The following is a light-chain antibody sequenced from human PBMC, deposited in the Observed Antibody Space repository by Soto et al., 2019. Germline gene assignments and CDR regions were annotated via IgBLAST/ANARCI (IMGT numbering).Light chain of an antibody. Sequence: EIVLTQSPATLSLSPGERATLSCRASQNVANYLDWYQQKPGQAPRLLIYESYNRATGIEARFSGSGSGTDFTLTIRSLEPEDFAVYYCQHYGYSQWTFGQGTKVDIK. J-gene: IGKJ1*01. V-gene: IGKV3-11*01. CDR2: ESY. CDR3: QHYGYSQWT. CDR1: QNVANY.